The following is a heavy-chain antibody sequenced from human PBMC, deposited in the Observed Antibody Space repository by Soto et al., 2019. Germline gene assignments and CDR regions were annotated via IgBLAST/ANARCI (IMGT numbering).Heavy chain of an antibody. D-gene: IGHD5-12*01. V-gene: IGHV3-23*01. CDR1: GFMFDNYA. Sequence: EVKLLESGGGSVPPGASARLSCLTSGFMFDNYAMSWVRQSPARGLEWVAAISGSGHATYYTQSVRGRFIISRDKSKKAVFLQMNNLRPEDTAIYYCARGRYFDASGGCANYWGLGTLVTVSP. CDR2: ISGSGHAT. CDR3: ARGRYFDASGGCANY. J-gene: IGHJ4*02.